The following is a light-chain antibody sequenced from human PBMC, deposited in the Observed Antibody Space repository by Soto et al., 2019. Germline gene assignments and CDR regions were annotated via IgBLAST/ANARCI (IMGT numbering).Light chain of an antibody. Sequence: QSALTQPASVSGSPGQSITISCTGTSSDVGSYNLVSWYQQQPGEAPKLMIYEGSKRPSGVSNRFSGSKSGNTASLTISGLQAEDEADYYCCSYAASVVFGGGTKLTVL. J-gene: IGLJ2*01. CDR2: EGS. CDR3: CSYAASVV. V-gene: IGLV2-23*01. CDR1: SSDVGSYNL.